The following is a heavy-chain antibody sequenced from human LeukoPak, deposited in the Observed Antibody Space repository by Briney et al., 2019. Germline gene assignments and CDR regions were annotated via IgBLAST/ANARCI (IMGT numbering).Heavy chain of an antibody. V-gene: IGHV3-21*01. CDR3: ARVGGYDSSGYED. D-gene: IGHD3-22*01. Sequence: GGSLRLSCAASGFTFSSYSMNWVRQAPGKGLEWVSSISSSSSYIYYADSVKGRFTISRDNAKNSLYLQMNSLRAEDAAVYYCARVGGYDSSGYEDWGQGTLVTVSS. CDR2: ISSSSSYI. CDR1: GFTFSSYS. J-gene: IGHJ4*02.